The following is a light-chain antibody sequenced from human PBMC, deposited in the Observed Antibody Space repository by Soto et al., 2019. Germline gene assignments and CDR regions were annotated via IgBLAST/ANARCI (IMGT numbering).Light chain of an antibody. Sequence: DIVMTQSPDSLAVYLGERATINCKSTQSVLYSSNNKNYLAWYQQKPGRPPKLLIYWASTRESGGPDRFSGSGSGTDFTLTISSLQAEDVAVYYCQQYYGAPYTFGQGTKLEIK. J-gene: IGKJ2*01. CDR3: QQYYGAPYT. CDR1: QSVLYSSNNKNY. CDR2: WAS. V-gene: IGKV4-1*01.